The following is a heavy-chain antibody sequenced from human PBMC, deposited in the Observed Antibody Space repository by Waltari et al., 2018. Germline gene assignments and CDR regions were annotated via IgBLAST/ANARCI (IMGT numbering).Heavy chain of an antibody. CDR3: ARGDGNNHGYGSY. J-gene: IGHJ4*02. D-gene: IGHD5-18*01. V-gene: IGHV1-69*04. CDR1: GGTISKYA. CDR2: IIPMLGLG. Sequence: QVQLVQSGAEVKKPGSSVKVSCKASGGTISKYAITWVRQAPGQGLEWMGRIIPMLGLGNYAQKFQGRVTITADDSTRTAYMELRGLTSDDTAVYYCARGDGNNHGYGSYWGQGTLVTVSS.